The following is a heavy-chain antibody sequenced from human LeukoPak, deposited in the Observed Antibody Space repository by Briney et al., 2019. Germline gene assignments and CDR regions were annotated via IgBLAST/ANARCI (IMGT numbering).Heavy chain of an antibody. D-gene: IGHD6-19*01. Sequence: GGSLRLSCAASGITFNKYARSWVRQAPGKGLEWVSDISGSGGVTHYADSVKGRFTISRDNSKNTLYLQMNSLRAEDTAVYYCAKSVGWVKYYFDYWGQGTLVTVSS. CDR2: ISGSGGVT. CDR1: GITFNKYA. J-gene: IGHJ4*02. V-gene: IGHV3-23*01. CDR3: AKSVGWVKYYFDY.